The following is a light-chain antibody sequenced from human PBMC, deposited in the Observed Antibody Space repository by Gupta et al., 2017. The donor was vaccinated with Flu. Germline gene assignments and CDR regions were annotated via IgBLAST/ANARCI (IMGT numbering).Light chain of an antibody. CDR1: SSDIGNNY. V-gene: IGLV1-51*01. Sequence: QSVLTQPPSVSAAPGQKVTISCSGSSSDIGNNYVSWYQHRPGTAPKLVIYDNDKRPSGIPDRFSGSKSGTSATLGITGLQTGDEADYYCGTWDSSLSAVFGGGTKLTVL. J-gene: IGLJ2*01. CDR2: DND. CDR3: GTWDSSLSAV.